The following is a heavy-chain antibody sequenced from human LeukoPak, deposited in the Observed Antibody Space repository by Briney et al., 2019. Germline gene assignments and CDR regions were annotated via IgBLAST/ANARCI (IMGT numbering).Heavy chain of an antibody. J-gene: IGHJ5*02. V-gene: IGHV3-66*04. CDR2: IYSGGRT. D-gene: IGHD6-19*01. CDR1: GLIVSSNY. Sequence: GGSLRLSCAASGLIVSSNYMSWVRQAPGKGLEWVSVIYSGGRTYYAASVKGRFTISRDNSKNTLFLQMNSLSAEDTAVYYCARHSSGWYYNWFDPWGQGTLVTVSS. CDR3: ARHSSGWYYNWFDP.